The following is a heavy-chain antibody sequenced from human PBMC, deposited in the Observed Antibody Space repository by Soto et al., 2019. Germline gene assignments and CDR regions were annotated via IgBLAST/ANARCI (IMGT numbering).Heavy chain of an antibody. CDR2: IIPIFGTA. CDR3: AREEDYYDSSSGFTGGRLGWFDP. D-gene: IGHD3-22*01. J-gene: IGHJ5*02. V-gene: IGHV1-69*01. Sequence: VQLVQSGAEVKKPGSSVKVSCKASGGTFSSYAISWVRQAPGQGLEWMGGIIPIFGTANYAQKFQGRVTITADESTSTAYMELSSLRSEDTAVYYCAREEDYYDSSSGFTGGRLGWFDPWGQGTLVTVSS. CDR1: GGTFSSYA.